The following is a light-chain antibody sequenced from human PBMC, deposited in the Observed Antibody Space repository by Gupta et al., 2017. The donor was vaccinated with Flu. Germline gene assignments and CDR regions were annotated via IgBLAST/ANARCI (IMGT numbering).Light chain of an antibody. CDR1: NSDMVNYND. J-gene: IGLJ3*02. CDR3: SEYNTRSTLV. V-gene: IGLV2-14*01. CDR2: EVS. Sequence: SIAISCYGNNSDMVNYNDVSWHQHPPGSPTELLSDEVSHRPSGPSDRSAGNNAGTTALVITSGLQADDDAYYYCSEYNTRSTLVFGGGTKLTVL.